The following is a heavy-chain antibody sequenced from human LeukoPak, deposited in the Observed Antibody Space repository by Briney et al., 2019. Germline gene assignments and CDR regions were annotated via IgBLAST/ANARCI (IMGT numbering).Heavy chain of an antibody. V-gene: IGHV4-4*07. CDR3: ARDMYYYGSGSYRFDY. D-gene: IGHD3-10*01. CDR2: IHTSGST. Sequence: SETLSLTCTVSGVSISSYYWSWIRQPAGKGLKWIGRIHTSGSTNYNPSLKSRVTMSVDTSKNQFSLKLSSVTAADTAVYYCARDMYYYGSGSYRFDYWGQGTLVTVSS. CDR1: GVSISSYY. J-gene: IGHJ4*02.